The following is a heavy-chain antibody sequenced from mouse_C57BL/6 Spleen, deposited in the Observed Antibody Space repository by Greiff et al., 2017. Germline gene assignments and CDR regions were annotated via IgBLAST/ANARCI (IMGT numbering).Heavy chain of an antibody. CDR3: VRQSSGYETWFAY. D-gene: IGHD3-2*02. Sequence: EVQLKESGGGLVQPKGSLKLSCAASGFSFNTYAMNWVRQAPGKGLEWVARIRSKSNNYATYYADSVKDRFTISRDDSESMLYLQMNNLKTEDTAMYYCVRQSSGYETWFAYWGQGTLVTVSA. CDR2: IRSKSNNYAT. V-gene: IGHV10-1*01. J-gene: IGHJ3*01. CDR1: GFSFNTYA.